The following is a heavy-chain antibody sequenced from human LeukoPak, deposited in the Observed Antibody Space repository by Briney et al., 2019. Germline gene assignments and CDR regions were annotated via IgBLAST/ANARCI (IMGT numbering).Heavy chain of an antibody. D-gene: IGHD1-26*01. Sequence: GGSLRLSCAASGFTFDDYAMHWVRQAPGKGLEWVSGISWNSGSIGYADSVKGRFTISRDNSKNTLYLQINSLRAEDTAVYFCARGGGSYGGFDCWGQGTQVTVSS. V-gene: IGHV3-9*01. CDR1: GFTFDDYA. CDR3: ARGGGSYGGFDC. CDR2: ISWNSGSI. J-gene: IGHJ4*02.